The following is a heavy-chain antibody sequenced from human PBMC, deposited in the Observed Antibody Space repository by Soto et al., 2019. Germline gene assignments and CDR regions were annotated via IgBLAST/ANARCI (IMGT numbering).Heavy chain of an antibody. Sequence: GASVKVSCKASGYTFTSYAMHWVRQAPGQRLEWMGWISAYNGNTNYAQKLQGRVTMTTDTSTSTAYMELRSLRSDDTAVYYCARAPAPLYSSSWYYFDYWGQGTLVTVSS. J-gene: IGHJ4*02. CDR2: ISAYNGNT. V-gene: IGHV1-18*01. CDR3: ARAPAPLYSSSWYYFDY. D-gene: IGHD6-13*01. CDR1: GYTFTSYA.